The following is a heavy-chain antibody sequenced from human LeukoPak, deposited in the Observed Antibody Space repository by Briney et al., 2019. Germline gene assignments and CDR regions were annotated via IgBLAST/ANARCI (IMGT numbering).Heavy chain of an antibody. Sequence: PSETLSLTCTVSGGSISSYYWSWIRQPAGKGLEWIGRIYTSGSTNYNPSLKSRVTMSVDTSKNQFSLKLSSVTAADTAVYYCARDGEDIVVVPAAFEYYYYYYMDVWGKGTTVTVSS. V-gene: IGHV4-4*07. D-gene: IGHD2-2*01. CDR3: ARDGEDIVVVPAAFEYYYYYYMDV. J-gene: IGHJ6*03. CDR1: GGSISSYY. CDR2: IYTSGST.